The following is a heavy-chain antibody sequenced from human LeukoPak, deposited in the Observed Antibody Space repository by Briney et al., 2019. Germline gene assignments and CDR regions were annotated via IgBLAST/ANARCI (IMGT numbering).Heavy chain of an antibody. D-gene: IGHD1-1*01. Sequence: ASVKVSCKASGYTFTSYGISWVRQAPGQGLEWMGWISAYNGNTNYAQKLQGRVTMTTDTSTSTAYMELRSLRSDDTAVYYCASSGQGNTYYGMDVWGQGTTVTVSS. CDR1: GYTFTSYG. CDR2: ISAYNGNT. V-gene: IGHV1-18*01. CDR3: ASSGQGNTYYGMDV. J-gene: IGHJ6*02.